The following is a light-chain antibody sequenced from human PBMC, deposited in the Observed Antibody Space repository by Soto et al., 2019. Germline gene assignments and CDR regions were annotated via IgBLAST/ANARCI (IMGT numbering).Light chain of an antibody. CDR2: RAS. Sequence: IVMTQSPATLSVSPGETATLSFKTSQSVDSLLAWYQQKPGQAPRLLIYRASTRTTGIPARFSGSGSGTEFTLTINSLQSEDFAVYYCQQYNNWPITFGQGTRLEIK. V-gene: IGKV3-15*01. CDR3: QQYNNWPIT. CDR1: QSVDSL. J-gene: IGKJ5*01.